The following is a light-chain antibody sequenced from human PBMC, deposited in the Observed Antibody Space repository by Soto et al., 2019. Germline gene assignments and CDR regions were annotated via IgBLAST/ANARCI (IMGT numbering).Light chain of an antibody. Sequence: DIQMTQSPSTLSASPGDTVTITWGASQSISTFLAWYQQKPGKAPKLLIFDASSLKSGVPSRFSGSGYGTEFNLTISSLQPDDFATYYCQQYNSYSGTFGQGTKVDIK. V-gene: IGKV1-5*01. CDR2: DAS. J-gene: IGKJ1*01. CDR1: QSISTF. CDR3: QQYNSYSGT.